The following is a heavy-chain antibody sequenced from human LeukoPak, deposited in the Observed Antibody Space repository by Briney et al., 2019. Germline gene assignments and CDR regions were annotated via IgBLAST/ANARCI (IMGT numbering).Heavy chain of an antibody. D-gene: IGHD3-10*01. Sequence: SQTLSLTCNVSGGSISSGDYFWNWIRQPPGKGLEWLGYIHYTGRTYYNPSLQSRVTVSVDTSKNQLSLRLSSVTAADTAIYYCARDKLAAGSYYTDHDAFDIWGQGTMVTVPS. CDR1: GGSISSGDYF. J-gene: IGHJ3*02. V-gene: IGHV4-30-4*01. CDR2: IHYTGRT. CDR3: ARDKLAAGSYYTDHDAFDI.